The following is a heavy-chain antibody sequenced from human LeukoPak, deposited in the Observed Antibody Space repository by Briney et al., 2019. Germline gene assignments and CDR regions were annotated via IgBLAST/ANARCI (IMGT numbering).Heavy chain of an antibody. CDR2: IFYAGST. CDR3: ASGERGYSYGPLDY. CDR1: GGSIRSYY. Sequence: SETLSLTCTVSGGSIRSYYWSWIRQPPGKGLEWIGYIFYAGSTTYNPSLKSRVTISIDTSKNQFSLKLNSVTAADTAVYYCASGERGYSYGPLDYRGQGILVTVSS. D-gene: IGHD5-18*01. V-gene: IGHV4-59*08. J-gene: IGHJ4*02.